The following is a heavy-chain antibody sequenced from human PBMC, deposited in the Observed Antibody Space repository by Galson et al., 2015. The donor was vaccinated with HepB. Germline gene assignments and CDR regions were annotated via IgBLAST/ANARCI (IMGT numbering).Heavy chain of an antibody. V-gene: IGHV3-30*18. CDR3: AKDAVLDY. CDR2: ISYDGSNK. CDR1: GFTFSSYG. Sequence: SCAASGFTFSSYGMHWVRQAPGKGLEWVAVISYDGSNKYYADSVKGRFTISRDNSKNTLYLQMNSLRAEDTAVYYCAKDAVLDYWGQGTLVTVSS. J-gene: IGHJ4*02.